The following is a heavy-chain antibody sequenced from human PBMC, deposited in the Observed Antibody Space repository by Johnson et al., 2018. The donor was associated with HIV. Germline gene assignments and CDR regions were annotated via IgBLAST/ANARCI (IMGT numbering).Heavy chain of an antibody. V-gene: IGHV3-30-3*01. Sequence: QVQVVESGGGVVQPGRSLRLSCATSGFTFSSYAMHWVRQAPGKGLEWIGFMSYDGNNKYYADSVKGRFTISRDNSKNTLYLQMNSLRAEDTALYYCARDQAPWGDDAFDIWGQGTMVIVSS. CDR3: ARDQAPWGDDAFDI. D-gene: IGHD3-16*01. CDR2: MSYDGNNK. J-gene: IGHJ3*02. CDR1: GFTFSSYA.